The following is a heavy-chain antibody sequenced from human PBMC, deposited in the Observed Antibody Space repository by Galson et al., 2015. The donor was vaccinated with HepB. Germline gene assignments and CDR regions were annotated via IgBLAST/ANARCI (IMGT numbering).Heavy chain of an antibody. J-gene: IGHJ1*01. Sequence: SLRLSCAASGFTFSDYYMSWIRQAPGKGLEWVSYISSSGSTIYYADSVKGRFTISRDNAKNSLYLQMNSLRAEDTAVYYCARGDQDYGDYGNVYPEYFQHWGQGTLVTVSS. CDR1: GFTFSDYY. D-gene: IGHD4-17*01. CDR2: ISSSGSTI. V-gene: IGHV3-11*01. CDR3: ARGDQDYGDYGNVYPEYFQH.